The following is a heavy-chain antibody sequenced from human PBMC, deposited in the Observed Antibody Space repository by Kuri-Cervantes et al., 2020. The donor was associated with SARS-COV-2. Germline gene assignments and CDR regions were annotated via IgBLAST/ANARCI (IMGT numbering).Heavy chain of an antibody. CDR1: GFTFSSYW. D-gene: IGHD2-15*01. CDR2: ISYDGNSK. CDR3: ARSLSAYSYYYYYMDV. V-gene: IGHV3-30*14. Sequence: GESLKISCAASGFTFSSYWMSWVRQAPGKGLGWVAVISYDGNSKYYSDSVKGRFTISRDNAKNSLYLQMNSLRAEDTAVYYCARSLSAYSYYYYYMDVWGKGTTVTVSS. J-gene: IGHJ6*03.